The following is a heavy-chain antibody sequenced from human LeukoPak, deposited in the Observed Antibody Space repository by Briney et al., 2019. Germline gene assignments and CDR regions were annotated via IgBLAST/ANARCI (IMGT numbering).Heavy chain of an antibody. V-gene: IGHV4-38-2*02. CDR2: IYHSGST. Sequence: PSETLSLTCTVSGGSSSGYYWGWIRQPPGKGLEWIGSIYHSGSTYYNPSLKSRVTISVDTSKNQFSLKLSSVTAADTAVYYCAREGSVTMVRGVTLYDFDYWGQGTLVTVSS. D-gene: IGHD3-10*01. J-gene: IGHJ4*02. CDR1: GGSSSGYY. CDR3: AREGSVTMVRGVTLYDFDY.